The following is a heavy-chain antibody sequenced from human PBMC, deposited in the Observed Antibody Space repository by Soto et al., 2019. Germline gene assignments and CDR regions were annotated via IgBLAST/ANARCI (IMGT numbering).Heavy chain of an antibody. CDR1: GYIFVNYG. CDR2: ISPYTGNT. V-gene: IGHV1-18*01. CDR3: VMVDNYVTPTPQDV. D-gene: IGHD3-16*01. J-gene: IGHJ6*02. Sequence: QVQLVQSGDEVKKPGTSVKVSCRASGYIFVNYGIAWVRQAPGQGLEWMGWISPYTGNTHSASKVQGRLTMTTDTSTSTAYMDLGSLTSDDTAVYYCVMVDNYVTPTPQDVWGQGTTVTVSS.